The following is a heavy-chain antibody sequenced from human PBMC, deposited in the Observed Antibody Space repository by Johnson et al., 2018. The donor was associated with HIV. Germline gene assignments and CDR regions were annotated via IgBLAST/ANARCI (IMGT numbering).Heavy chain of an antibody. CDR3: ARVTHSYGYWGAFDI. V-gene: IGHV3-20*04. J-gene: IGHJ3*02. CDR1: GFTFDDYD. D-gene: IGHD5-18*01. Sequence: VQLVESGGGVVRPGESLRLSCAASGFTFDDYDMKWVRQAPGKGLEWVSGINWNGGRTDYADSVKGRFTISRDNAKKSLYLQMNSLRAEDTALYYCARVTHSYGYWGAFDIWGQGTMVTVSS. CDR2: INWNGGRT.